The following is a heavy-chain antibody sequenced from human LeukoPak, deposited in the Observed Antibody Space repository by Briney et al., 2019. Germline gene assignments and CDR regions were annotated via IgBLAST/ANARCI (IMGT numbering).Heavy chain of an antibody. CDR1: GFTFSSYA. CDR3: ARALWFGELQDY. CDR2: ISYDRSNK. Sequence: PGRSLRLSCAASGFTFSSYAMHWVRQAPGKGLEWVAVISYDRSNKYYADSVKGRFTISRDNSKNTLYLQMNSLRAEDTAVYYCARALWFGELQDYWGQGTLVTVSS. V-gene: IGHV3-30*04. D-gene: IGHD3-10*01. J-gene: IGHJ4*02.